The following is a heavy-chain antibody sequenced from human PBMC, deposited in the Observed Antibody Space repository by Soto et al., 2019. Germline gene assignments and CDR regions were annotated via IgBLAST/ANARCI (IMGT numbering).Heavy chain of an antibody. CDR2: ISVFNGDT. CDR1: GYTSRSYG. D-gene: IGHD3-16*01. J-gene: IGHJ6*02. Sequence: ASVKVSCKAIGYTSRSYGTNWVRQAPGQGLEWMGWISVFNGDTKYAQKFQGRVAITKDPGTSTAHMELRSLRSDDAAVYFCATKDDHKDDQPYYYGMDIWG. CDR3: ATKDDHKDDQPYYYGMDI. V-gene: IGHV1-18*01.